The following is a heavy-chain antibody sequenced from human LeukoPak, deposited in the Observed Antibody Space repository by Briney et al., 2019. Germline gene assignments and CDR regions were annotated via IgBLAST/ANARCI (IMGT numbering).Heavy chain of an antibody. V-gene: IGHV3-30-3*01. D-gene: IGHD2-2*01. CDR3: AREGCCSSTSCYLYYCYYGMDV. CDR2: ISYDGSNK. J-gene: IGHJ6*02. CDR1: GFTFSSYA. Sequence: GGSLRLSCAASGFTFSSYAMHWVRQAPGKGLEWVAVISYDGSNKYYADSVKGRFTISRDNSKNTLYLQMNSLRAEDAAVYYCAREGCCSSTSCYLYYCYYGMDVWGQGTTVTVSS.